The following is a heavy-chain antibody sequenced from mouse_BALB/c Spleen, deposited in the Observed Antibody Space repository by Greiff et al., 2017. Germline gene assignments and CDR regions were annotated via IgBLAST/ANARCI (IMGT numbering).Heavy chain of an antibody. CDR2: MSSGGST. J-gene: IGHJ4*01. CDR1: GFTFSSYA. D-gene: IGHD2-3*01. CDR3: AREGDGYLGAYAMDY. Sequence: EVKLVESGGGLVKPGGSLKLSCAASGFTFSSYAMSWVRQTPEKRLEWVASMSSGGSTYYPDSVKGRFTISRDNARNILYLQMSSLRSEDTAMYFCAREGDGYLGAYAMDYWGQGTSVTVSS. V-gene: IGHV5-6-5*01.